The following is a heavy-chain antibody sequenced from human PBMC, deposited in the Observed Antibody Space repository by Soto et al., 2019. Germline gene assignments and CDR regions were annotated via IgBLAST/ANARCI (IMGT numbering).Heavy chain of an antibody. CDR2: IIPVXXSX. J-gene: IGHJ6*02. Sequence: GASVKVSCKASGGTFSSYAITLVRQAPGQGIEWMGGIIPVXXSXXXXXKXXGRVTITADESTSTAYMELSSLRSQDTAVYFCARDDGWNYRYYDMEVWGQGTTVTVSS. CDR3: ARDDGWNYRYYDMEV. D-gene: IGHD1-7*01. V-gene: IGHV1-69*13. CDR1: GGTFSSYA.